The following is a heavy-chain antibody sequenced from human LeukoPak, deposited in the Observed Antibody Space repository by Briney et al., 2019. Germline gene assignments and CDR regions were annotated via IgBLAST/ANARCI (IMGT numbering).Heavy chain of an antibody. V-gene: IGHV3-48*01. J-gene: IGHJ4*02. CDR2: ISSSSSTT. Sequence: PGGSLRLSCAASGFTFSSYSMNWVRQAPGKGLEWVSYISSSSSTTYYADSVKGRFTIYRDNSKNTLYLQMNSLRAEDTALYYCAKDQGDNSNYWGFDYWGQGTLVTVSS. CDR1: GFTFSSYS. D-gene: IGHD4-11*01. CDR3: AKDQGDNSNYWGFDY.